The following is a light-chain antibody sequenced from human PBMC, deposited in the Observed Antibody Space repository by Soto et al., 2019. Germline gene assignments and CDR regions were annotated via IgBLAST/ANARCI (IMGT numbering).Light chain of an antibody. V-gene: IGKV1-5*01. Sequence: DIQMTQSPSNLSASVGDRVTISCSASQTISTWMAWYQQKPGKAPKLLVYDASTLQSGVASRFSGSGSGTEFTLIITGLQPDDSATYYCQQYTNTNNPWMFGQGTKGELK. CDR1: QTISTW. J-gene: IGKJ2*01. CDR3: QQYTNTNNPWM. CDR2: DAS.